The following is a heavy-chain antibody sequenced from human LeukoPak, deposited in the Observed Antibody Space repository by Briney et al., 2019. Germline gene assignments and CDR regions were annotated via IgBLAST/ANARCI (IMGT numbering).Heavy chain of an antibody. CDR3: ARGSTPGNGYYSDY. J-gene: IGHJ4*02. V-gene: IGHV3-23*01. CDR1: GFTFVNSA. Sequence: PGGSLRLSCAASGFTFVNSAMGWVRQAPGKGLEWVSSITGGGDTYYADSVRGRFTISRDNSRNTLYLQMNSLRAEDTDVYYCARGSTPGNGYYSDYWGQGTLVTVSS. CDR2: ITGGGDT. D-gene: IGHD3-10*01.